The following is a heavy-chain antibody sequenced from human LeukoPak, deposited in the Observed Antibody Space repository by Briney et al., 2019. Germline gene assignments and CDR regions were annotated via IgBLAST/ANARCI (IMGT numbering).Heavy chain of an antibody. Sequence: GGSLRLSCVASGFTFSSYAMHWVRQAPGKGLEYVSAISSNGGSTYYANSVKGRFTISRDNSKNTLYLQMGSLRAEDMAVYYCARGMESSSGKYYFDYWGQGTLVTVSS. J-gene: IGHJ4*02. CDR2: ISSNGGST. CDR3: ARGMESSSGKYYFDY. CDR1: GFTFSSYA. V-gene: IGHV3-64*01. D-gene: IGHD6-6*01.